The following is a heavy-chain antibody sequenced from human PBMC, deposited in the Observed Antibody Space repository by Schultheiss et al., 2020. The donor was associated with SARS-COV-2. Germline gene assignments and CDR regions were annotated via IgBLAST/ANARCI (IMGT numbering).Heavy chain of an antibody. D-gene: IGHD2-2*01. CDR1: GFTFSSYA. CDR3: AKTPWKHCSSTSCYAAYFDY. CDR2: ISYDGSNK. Sequence: GGSLRLSCAASGFTFSSYAMHWVRQAPGKGLEWVAVISYDGSNKYYADSVKGRFTISRDNSKNTLYLQMNSLRAEDTAVYYCAKTPWKHCSSTSCYAAYFDYWGQGTLVTVSS. J-gene: IGHJ4*02. V-gene: IGHV3-30-3*02.